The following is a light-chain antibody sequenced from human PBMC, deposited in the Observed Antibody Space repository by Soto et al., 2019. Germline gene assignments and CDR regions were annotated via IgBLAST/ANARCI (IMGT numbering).Light chain of an antibody. Sequence: QSALTQPASVSGSPGQSITISCTGISSDVGGYNYVSWYQRHPGKAPKLMIYDVSNRPSGVSNRFSGSKSGNTASLTISGLQAEDEADYYCSSYTSSSTRVFGTGTKLTVL. CDR2: DVS. V-gene: IGLV2-14*01. CDR1: SSDVGGYNY. CDR3: SSYTSSSTRV. J-gene: IGLJ1*01.